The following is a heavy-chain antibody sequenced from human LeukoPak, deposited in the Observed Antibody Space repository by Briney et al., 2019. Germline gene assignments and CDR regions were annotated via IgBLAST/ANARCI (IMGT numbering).Heavy chain of an antibody. CDR3: ASFSGSYFRRDAFDI. CDR2: IKQDGSEK. J-gene: IGHJ3*02. V-gene: IGHV3-7*01. CDR1: GFTFSSYW. D-gene: IGHD1-26*01. Sequence: GGSLRLSCAASGFTFSSYWMSWVRQAPGKGLEWVANIKQDGSEKYYVDSVKGRFTISRDNAKNPLYLQMNSLRAEDTAVYYCASFSGSYFRRDAFDIWGQGTMVTVSS.